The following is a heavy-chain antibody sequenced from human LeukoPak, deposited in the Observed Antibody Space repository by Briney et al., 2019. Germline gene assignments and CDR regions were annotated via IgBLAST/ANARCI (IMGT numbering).Heavy chain of an antibody. CDR3: AKESSGGNFGGN. J-gene: IGHJ4*02. CDR2: ISGSGGRT. D-gene: IGHD2-15*01. CDR1: GFTLISYA. Sequence: PGGSLRLSCAASGFTLISYAMSWVRQAPGKGLEWVSGISGSGGRTDYADSVKGRFTISRDNSKNTVHLQMNSLRAEDTAVYYCAKESSGGNFGGNWGQGTLVTVSS. V-gene: IGHV3-23*01.